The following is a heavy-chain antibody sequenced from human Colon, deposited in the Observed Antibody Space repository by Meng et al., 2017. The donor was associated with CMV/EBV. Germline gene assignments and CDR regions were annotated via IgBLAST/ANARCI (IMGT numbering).Heavy chain of an antibody. D-gene: IGHD3-3*01. V-gene: IGHV3-9*01. CDR3: AKGDYDLQGNWFDP. Sequence: GGSLRLSCAASGFTFDDYAMHWVRQAPGKGLEWVSGISWNSGSIGYADSVKGRFTISRDNAKNSLYLQMNSLRAEDTALYYCAKGDYDLQGNWFDPWGRGTLVTVSS. CDR2: ISWNSGSI. J-gene: IGHJ5*02. CDR1: GFTFDDYA.